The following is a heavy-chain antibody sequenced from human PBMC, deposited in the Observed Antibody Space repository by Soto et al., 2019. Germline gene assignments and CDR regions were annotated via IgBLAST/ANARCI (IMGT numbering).Heavy chain of an antibody. CDR3: ARNVVSGDYDLWSAMEGYFDY. Sequence: QVQLVQSGAEVKKPGSSVKVSCKASGGTFSSYAISWVRQAPGQGLAWMGGVIPIFGTANYAQKFQGRVTITADESTSTAYMELSSLRSEDTAVYYCARNVVSGDYDLWSAMEGYFDYWGQGTLVTVSS. V-gene: IGHV1-69*01. D-gene: IGHD3-3*01. J-gene: IGHJ4*02. CDR1: GGTFSSYA. CDR2: VIPIFGTA.